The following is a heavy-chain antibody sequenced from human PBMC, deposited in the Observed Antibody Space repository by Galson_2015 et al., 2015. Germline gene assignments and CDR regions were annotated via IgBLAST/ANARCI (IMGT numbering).Heavy chain of an antibody. CDR2: IYYSGST. CDR1: GGSISSYY. J-gene: IGHJ5*02. Sequence: LSLTCTVSGGSISSYYWSWIRQPPGKGLEWIGYIYYSGSTNYNPSLKSRVTISVDTSKNQFSLKLSSVTAADTAVYYCARGIVVITDWHHNNWFDPWGQGTLVTVSS. D-gene: IGHD3-22*01. CDR3: ARGIVVITDWHHNNWFDP. V-gene: IGHV4-59*01.